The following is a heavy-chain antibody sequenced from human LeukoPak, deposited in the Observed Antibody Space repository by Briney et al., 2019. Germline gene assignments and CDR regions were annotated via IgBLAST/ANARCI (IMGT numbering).Heavy chain of an antibody. Sequence: GGSLRLSCAASGFTFSSNGMHWVRQAPGKGLEWVANIKQDGSEKYYVDSVKGRFTISRDNAKNSLYLQMNSLRAEDTAVYYCARDLDYWGQGTLVTVSS. CDR3: ARDLDY. CDR1: GFTFSSNG. V-gene: IGHV3-7*03. CDR2: IKQDGSEK. J-gene: IGHJ4*02.